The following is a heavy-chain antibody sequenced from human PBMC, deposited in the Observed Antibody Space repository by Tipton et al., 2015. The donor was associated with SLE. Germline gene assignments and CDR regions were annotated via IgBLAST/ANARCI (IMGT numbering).Heavy chain of an antibody. CDR2: IIPIFGTA. V-gene: IGHV1-69*05. J-gene: IGHJ4*02. CDR3: ARESQLLVFFDY. CDR1: GGTFSNYV. Sequence: QSGAEVKKPGSSVKVSCKASGGTFSNYVIGWVRQAPGQGLEWMGRIIPIFGTANYAQNFQGRVTMTTDTSTSTAYMELRSLRSDDTAVYYCARESQLLVFFDYWGQGTLVTVSS. D-gene: IGHD6-13*01.